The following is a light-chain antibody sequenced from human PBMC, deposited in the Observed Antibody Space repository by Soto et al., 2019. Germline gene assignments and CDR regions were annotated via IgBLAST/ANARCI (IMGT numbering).Light chain of an antibody. V-gene: IGLV2-14*01. CDR2: DVS. CDR3: SSYTSSSTLYV. Sequence: QSVLTRPASVSGSPGQSITISCTGTSSDVGGYNYVSWYQQHPGKAPKLMIYDVSNRPSGVSNRFSGSKSGNTASLTISGLQAEDEADYYCSSYTSSSTLYVFGTGTKVTV. J-gene: IGLJ1*01. CDR1: SSDVGGYNY.